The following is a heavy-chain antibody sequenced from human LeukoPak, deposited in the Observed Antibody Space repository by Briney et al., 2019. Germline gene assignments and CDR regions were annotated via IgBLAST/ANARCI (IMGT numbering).Heavy chain of an antibody. D-gene: IGHD6-19*01. V-gene: IGHV4-4*07. CDR2: IYTGGST. CDR1: GGSISSYY. Sequence: SETLSLTCTVSGGSISSYYWSWIRQPAGKGLEWIGRIYTGGSTNYNPSLKSRVTMSVDTSKNQFSLKLNSVTATDTAVYYCARDSVSGYGSGWTTLYYFDYWGQGTLVTVSS. CDR3: ARDSVSGYGSGWTTLYYFDY. J-gene: IGHJ4*02.